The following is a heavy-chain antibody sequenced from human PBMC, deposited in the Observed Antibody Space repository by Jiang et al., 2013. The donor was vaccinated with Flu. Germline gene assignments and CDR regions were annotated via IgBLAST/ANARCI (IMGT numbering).Heavy chain of an antibody. CDR2: IHSSGSS. V-gene: IGHV4-31*03. Sequence: GSGLVKPSQTLSLTCTISDDSIRSGSYWWNWLRQSPGKGLEWIAYIHSSGSSYYNPSLKSRVTISLDTSKRQFYLNLRSVTAADTAVYYCARNPLTSSADFSEAYYFDYWGQGTLVTVSS. CDR3: ARNPLTSSADFSEAYYFDY. D-gene: IGHD1-14*01. J-gene: IGHJ4*02. CDR1: DDSIRSGSYW.